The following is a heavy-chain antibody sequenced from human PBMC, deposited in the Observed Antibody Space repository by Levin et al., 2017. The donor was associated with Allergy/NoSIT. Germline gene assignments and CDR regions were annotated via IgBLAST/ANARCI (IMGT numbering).Heavy chain of an antibody. CDR3: ARDRSGRYYYYFMDV. D-gene: IGHD6-19*01. Sequence: GESLKISCAASGFTFSSYGMHWVRQAPGKGLEWVAHISHDESETYYADSVKGRFPISREKAKNTLYLQMNSLRAEDTAVYYCARDRSGRYYYYFMDVWGKGTAVTVSS. J-gene: IGHJ6*03. CDR2: ISHDESET. V-gene: IGHV3-30*03. CDR1: GFTFSSYG.